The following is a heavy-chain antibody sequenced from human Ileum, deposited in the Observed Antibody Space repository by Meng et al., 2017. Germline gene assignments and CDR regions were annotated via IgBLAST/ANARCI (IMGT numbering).Heavy chain of an antibody. V-gene: IGHV3-74*01. Sequence: GESLKISCAASGFAISGYWMNWVRQVPGKGPVWVSRINSDGGSISYADSVKGRFTVSRDNDKNTLYLQMSALRAEDTAVYYCAKAGSLSCDTSGYYFDYFDYWGRGTLVTVSS. J-gene: IGHJ4*02. CDR1: GFAISGYW. D-gene: IGHD3-22*01. CDR3: AKAGSLSCDTSGYYFDYFDY. CDR2: INSDGGSI.